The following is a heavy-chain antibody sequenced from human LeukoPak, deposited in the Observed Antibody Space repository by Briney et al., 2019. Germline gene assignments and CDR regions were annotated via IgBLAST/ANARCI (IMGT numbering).Heavy chain of an antibody. V-gene: IGHV4-59*01. CDR1: GGSISSFY. CDR2: IYYSGST. D-gene: IGHD3-9*01. Sequence: PSETLSLTCTVSGGSISSFYWSWIRQPPGKGLEWSGYIYYSGSTNYNPSLKSRVTISVDTSKNQFSLKLSSVTAADTAVYYCARGDILTGPEDYFDYWGQGTLVTVSS. J-gene: IGHJ4*02. CDR3: ARGDILTGPEDYFDY.